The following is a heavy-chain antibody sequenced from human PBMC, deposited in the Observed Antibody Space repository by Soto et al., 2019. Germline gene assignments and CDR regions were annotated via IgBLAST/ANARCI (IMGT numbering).Heavy chain of an antibody. Sequence: GGSLRLSCAASGFTFSSYAMSWVRQAPGKGLEWVSAISGSGGSTYYADSVKGRFTISRDNSKNTLYLQMNSLRAEDTAVYYCAKGRDLYCSGGSCYHPFDYWGQGTLVTAPQ. D-gene: IGHD2-15*01. CDR3: AKGRDLYCSGGSCYHPFDY. CDR1: GFTFSSYA. J-gene: IGHJ4*02. V-gene: IGHV3-23*01. CDR2: ISGSGGST.